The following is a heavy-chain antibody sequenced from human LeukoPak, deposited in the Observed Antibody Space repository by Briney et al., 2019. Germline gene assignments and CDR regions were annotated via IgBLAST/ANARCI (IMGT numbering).Heavy chain of an antibody. CDR3: ARADYYDSSGFE. V-gene: IGHV4-61*02. CDR2: IYTSGST. D-gene: IGHD3-22*01. J-gene: IGHJ4*02. CDR1: GGSISSGSYY. Sequence: SQTLSLTCTVSGGSISSGSYYWSWIRQPAGKGLEWIGRIYTSGSTNYNPSFKSRVTISVDTSKNQFSLKLSSVTAADTAVYYCARADYYDSSGFEWGQGTLVTVSS.